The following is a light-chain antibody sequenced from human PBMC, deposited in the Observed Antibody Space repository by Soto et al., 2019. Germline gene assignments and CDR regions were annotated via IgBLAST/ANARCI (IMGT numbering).Light chain of an antibody. CDR3: QQYDDLPIT. V-gene: IGKV1-33*01. CDR2: DVS. CDR1: HDITNY. J-gene: IGKJ5*01. Sequence: DIQMTQSPSSLSVSVGDRVTITCQASHDITNYLNWYQQKPGKAPKLLIYDVSKLETGVPSRFSGSGSGTDFTFTISSLQPEDIATYFCQQYDDLPITFGRGTRLEIK.